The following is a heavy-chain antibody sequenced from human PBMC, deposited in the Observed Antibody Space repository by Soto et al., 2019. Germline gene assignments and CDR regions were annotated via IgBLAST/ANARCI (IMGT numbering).Heavy chain of an antibody. Sequence: SVKVSCKASGGTFSSYAISWVRQAPGQGLEWMGGIIPIFGTANYAQKFQGRVTITADESTSTAYMELSSLRSEDTAVYYCASDRIPEKIEVAGKDYYYGMDVWGQGTTVTVSS. CDR1: GGTFSSYA. V-gene: IGHV1-69*13. D-gene: IGHD6-19*01. CDR3: ASDRIPEKIEVAGKDYYYGMDV. CDR2: IIPIFGTA. J-gene: IGHJ6*02.